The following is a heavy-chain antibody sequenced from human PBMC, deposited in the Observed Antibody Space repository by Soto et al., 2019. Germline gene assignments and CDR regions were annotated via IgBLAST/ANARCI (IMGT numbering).Heavy chain of an antibody. D-gene: IGHD2-15*01. CDR2: ISGSGGNST. Sequence: EVQLLESGGGLVQPGGSLRLSCAASGFTFSTYAMSWVRQAPGKGLEWVSAISGSGGNSTFYGDSVKGRFTISRDNSKNTLYLQMNSLGAEDTAVYYCAKVGGSCCFDYWGQGTLVTVSS. V-gene: IGHV3-23*01. CDR1: GFTFSTYA. CDR3: AKVGGSCCFDY. J-gene: IGHJ4*02.